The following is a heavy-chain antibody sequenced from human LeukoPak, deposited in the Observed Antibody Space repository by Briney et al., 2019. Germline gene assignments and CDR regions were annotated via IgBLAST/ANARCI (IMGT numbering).Heavy chain of an antibody. J-gene: IGHJ6*02. V-gene: IGHV4-39*07. Sequence: SETLSLTCTVSGGSISGSSYYWGWIRQPPGKGLEWIGYIYHNGNTYYNPSLKSRVTISVDKSKNQFSLKVNSVTAADTAVYYCARVDYDYYGMDVWGRGTTVTVSS. CDR3: ARVDYDYYGMDV. CDR1: GGSISGSSYY. CDR2: IYHNGNT.